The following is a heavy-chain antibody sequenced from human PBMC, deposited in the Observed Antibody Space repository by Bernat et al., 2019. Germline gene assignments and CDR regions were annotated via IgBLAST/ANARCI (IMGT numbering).Heavy chain of an antibody. J-gene: IGHJ4*02. D-gene: IGHD6-19*01. CDR3: AGVPPQGQWLVEDWHFDY. Sequence: QVQLVESGGGLVTPGGSLRLSCAASGFTFSDYYMSWLRQAPGKGLDWVSSISSSSSYIYYADSVKGRFTISRDNAKNSLYLKMNSLRAEDTAVYYCAGVPPQGQWLVEDWHFDYWGQGTLVTVSS. V-gene: IGHV3-11*06. CDR1: GFTFSDYY. CDR2: ISSSSSYI.